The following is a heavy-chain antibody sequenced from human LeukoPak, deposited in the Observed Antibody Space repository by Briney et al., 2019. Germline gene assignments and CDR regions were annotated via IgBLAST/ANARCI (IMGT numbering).Heavy chain of an antibody. J-gene: IGHJ4*02. Sequence: GRSLRLSCAASGFTFDDYAMHWVRQAPGKGLEWVSGISWNSGSIGYADSVKGRFTISRDNAKNSLYLEMNSLRAEDTALYYCAKARAYYDSSGYPHFDYWGQGTLVTVSS. CDR2: ISWNSGSI. V-gene: IGHV3-9*01. CDR3: AKARAYYDSSGYPHFDY. D-gene: IGHD3-22*01. CDR1: GFTFDDYA.